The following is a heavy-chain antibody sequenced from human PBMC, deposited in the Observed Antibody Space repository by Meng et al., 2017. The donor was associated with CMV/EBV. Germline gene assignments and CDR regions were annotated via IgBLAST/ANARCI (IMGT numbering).Heavy chain of an antibody. Sequence: GGSLRLSCAASGFRFSDYYMSWIRQAPGKGLEWISYISNSGSPIYNADSVKGRFTVSRDNAKNSLYLQMNSLRVEDTAVYYCAGDRSTGWEYYSDFYGMDVWGQGTTVTVSS. V-gene: IGHV3-11*01. CDR2: ISNSGSPI. CDR1: GFRFSDYY. CDR3: AGDRSTGWEYYSDFYGMDV. D-gene: IGHD2-2*01. J-gene: IGHJ6*02.